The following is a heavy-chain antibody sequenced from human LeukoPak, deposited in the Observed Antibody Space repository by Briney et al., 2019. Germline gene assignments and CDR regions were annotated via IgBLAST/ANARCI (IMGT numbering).Heavy chain of an antibody. V-gene: IGHV1-2*02. CDR1: GYTFTSYA. J-gene: IGHJ4*02. CDR2: INPNSGDT. CDR3: AKDQGRGYTYGLYYFDY. Sequence: ASVKVSCKASGYTFTSYAMNWVRQAPGQGLEWMGWINPNSGDTNYAQKFQGRVTMTRDTSISTAYMELSRLRSDDTAVYYCAKDQGRGYTYGLYYFDYWGQGTLVTVSS. D-gene: IGHD5-18*01.